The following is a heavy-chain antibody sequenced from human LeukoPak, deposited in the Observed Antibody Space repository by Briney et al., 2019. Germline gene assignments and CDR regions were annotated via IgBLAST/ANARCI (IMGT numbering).Heavy chain of an antibody. Sequence: PGGSLRLSCAASGFTFSSYDMHWVRQATGKGLEWVLAIGTAGDTYYPGSVKGRFTISRENAKNSLYLQMNSLRAGDTAVYYRARGYSSGWYVRDYYYGMDVWGQGTTVTVSS. CDR3: ARGYSSGWYVRDYYYGMDV. D-gene: IGHD6-19*01. CDR1: GFTFSSYD. J-gene: IGHJ6*02. V-gene: IGHV3-13*01. CDR2: IGTAGDT.